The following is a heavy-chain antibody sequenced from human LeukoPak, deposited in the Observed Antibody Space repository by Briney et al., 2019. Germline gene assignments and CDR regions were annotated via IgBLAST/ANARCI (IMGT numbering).Heavy chain of an antibody. V-gene: IGHV3-30*03. CDR2: ISHEGRAK. J-gene: IGHJ4*02. CDR3: ARTREQWQVLDY. CDR1: GFSFGSYG. D-gene: IGHD6-19*01. Sequence: GGSLRLSCAASGFSFGSYGIHWVRQAPGKGLEWVAVISHEGRAKYHADSVKGRFTVSRDNSKNMVYLQMNSLRAEDTAVYYCARTREQWQVLDYWGQGTLVIVSS.